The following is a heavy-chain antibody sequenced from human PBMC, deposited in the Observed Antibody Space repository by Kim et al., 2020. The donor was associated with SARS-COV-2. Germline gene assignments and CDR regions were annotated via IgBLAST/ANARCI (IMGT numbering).Heavy chain of an antibody. V-gene: IGHV1-18*01. J-gene: IGHJ3*02. CDR2: ISVYSGLT. D-gene: IGHD4-17*01. Sequence: ASVKVSCQASGDTFTSFGVNWVRQAPGQGLEWMGWISVYSGLTDYTKKFQGRITMTRDTSTSTACMELRSLNSDDTAVYYCARGSVLWDGDGDAFDIWGQGTVVTVSS. CDR3: ARGSVLWDGDGDAFDI. CDR1: GDTFTSFG.